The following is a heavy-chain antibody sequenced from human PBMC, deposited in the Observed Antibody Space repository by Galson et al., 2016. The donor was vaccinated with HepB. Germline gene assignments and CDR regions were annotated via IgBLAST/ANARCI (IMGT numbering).Heavy chain of an antibody. V-gene: IGHV3-21*01. CDR2: ISSRSTYI. CDR3: ARETKTGTMTYSYY. J-gene: IGHJ4*02. CDR1: GFTFSTYN. D-gene: IGHD4-17*01. Sequence: SLRLSCAASGFTFSTYNMNWVRQAPGKGLEWVSSISSRSTYIYYADSVKGRFTISRDNAKKSLYLQMNSPRAEDTAVYFCARETKTGTMTYSYYWGQGTLVTVSS.